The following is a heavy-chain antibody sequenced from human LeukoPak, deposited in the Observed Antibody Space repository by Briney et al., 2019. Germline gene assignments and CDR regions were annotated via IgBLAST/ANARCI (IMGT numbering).Heavy chain of an antibody. CDR3: ATLGYSYGEDYFDY. CDR1: GFTFSSYA. D-gene: IGHD5-18*01. V-gene: IGHV3-74*01. CDR2: INSDGSST. Sequence: GASLRLSCAASGFTFSSYAMSWVRQAPGKGLVWVSRINSDGSSTSYADSVKGRFTISRDNAKNTLYLQMNSLRAEDTAVYYCATLGYSYGEDYFDYWGQGTLVTVSS. J-gene: IGHJ4*02.